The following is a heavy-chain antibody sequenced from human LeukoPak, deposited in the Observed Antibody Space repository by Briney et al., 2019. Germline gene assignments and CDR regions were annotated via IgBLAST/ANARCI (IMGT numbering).Heavy chain of an antibody. CDR3: NTWTRDSSGYFSDY. CDR2: IKSKTNGGTT. D-gene: IGHD3-22*01. V-gene: IGHV3-15*01. CDR1: GLTLSNAW. Sequence: GGSLRLSCAASGLTLSNAWMTWIRQAAGKGLEWVGRIKSKTNGGTTDFAAPVKGRFTISRDDSKNTLFLQMNSLKTEGTAVYYCNTWTRDSSGYFSDYWGQGTLVTVSS. J-gene: IGHJ4*02.